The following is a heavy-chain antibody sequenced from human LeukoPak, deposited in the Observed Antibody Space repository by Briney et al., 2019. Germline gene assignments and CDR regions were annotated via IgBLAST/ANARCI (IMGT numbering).Heavy chain of an antibody. CDR2: ISWNSGSI. D-gene: IGHD5-24*01. J-gene: IGHJ3*02. Sequence: TGRSLRLSCAASGFTFDDYAMHWVRQVPGKGLEWVSGISWNSGSIRYADSVKGRFTISRDNSKNTLYLQMNSLRAEDTAVYYCAKDQMALRAFDIWGQGTMVTVSS. V-gene: IGHV3-9*01. CDR3: AKDQMALRAFDI. CDR1: GFTFDDYA.